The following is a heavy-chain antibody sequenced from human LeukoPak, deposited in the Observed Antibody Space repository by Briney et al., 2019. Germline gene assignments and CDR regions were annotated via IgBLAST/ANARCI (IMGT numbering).Heavy chain of an antibody. CDR3: AGRSTAMVLFDY. CDR1: GGSVSSGSYY. Sequence: PSETLSLTCTVSGGSVSSGSYYWSWIRQPPGKGLEWIGYIYYSGSTNYNLSLKSRVTISVDTSKNQFSLKLSSVTAADTAVYYCAGRSTAMVLFDYWGQGTLVTVSS. J-gene: IGHJ4*02. V-gene: IGHV4-61*01. CDR2: IYYSGST. D-gene: IGHD5-18*01.